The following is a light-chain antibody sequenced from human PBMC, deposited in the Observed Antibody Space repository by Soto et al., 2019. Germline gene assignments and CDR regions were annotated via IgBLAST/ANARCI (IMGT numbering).Light chain of an antibody. CDR3: RQYNNWPPYT. CDR2: GAS. Sequence: EIVMTQSPATLSVSPGERATLSCRASQSVSSNLAWYPQKPGQAPRLLIYGASTRATGIPARFSGSGSGTEFTLTISSLQSEDFAVNYCRQYNNWPPYTFGQGTKLEIK. J-gene: IGKJ2*01. V-gene: IGKV3-15*01. CDR1: QSVSSN.